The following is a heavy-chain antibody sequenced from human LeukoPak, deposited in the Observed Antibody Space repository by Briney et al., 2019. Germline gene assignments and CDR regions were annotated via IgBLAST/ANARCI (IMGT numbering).Heavy chain of an antibody. CDR1: GYTFTSYG. J-gene: IGHJ6*04. CDR3: ARVNWNDYGYYYGMDV. Sequence: ASVKVSCKASGYTFTSYGISWVRQAPGRGLEWMGWISAYNGNTNYAQKLQGRVTMTTDTSTSTAYMELRSLRSDDTAVYYCARVNWNDYGYYYGMDVWGKGTTVTVSS. CDR2: ISAYNGNT. V-gene: IGHV1-18*04. D-gene: IGHD1-1*01.